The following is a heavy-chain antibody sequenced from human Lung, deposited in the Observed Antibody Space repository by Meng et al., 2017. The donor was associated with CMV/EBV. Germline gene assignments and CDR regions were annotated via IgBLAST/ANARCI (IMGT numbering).Heavy chain of an antibody. V-gene: IGHV3-7*01. J-gene: IGHJ6*02. CDR1: GFTFTTFW. D-gene: IGHD2-21*01. CDR2: IKEDGSGQ. CDR3: VRYANSHYVMDV. Sequence: GGSXRLSCAASGFTFTTFWMTWVRQAPGKGLQWVANIKEDGSGQWYVDSVKGRFTISRDNAKQSVYLQMDSLRVEDTAVYYCVRYANSHYVMDVWGQGTTVTVSS.